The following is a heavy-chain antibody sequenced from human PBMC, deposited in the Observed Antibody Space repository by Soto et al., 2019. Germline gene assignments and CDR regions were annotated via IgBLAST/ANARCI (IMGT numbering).Heavy chain of an antibody. D-gene: IGHD6-13*01. CDR3: AKTDGVSAAAGRGPFDY. CDR1: GFNFSNYA. J-gene: IGHJ4*02. Sequence: PGGSLRLSCAASGFNFSNYAMSWVRQAPGKGLEWVSAISGSGDSTYYADPVKGRFTISRDNSKNTLYLQMNSLRAEDTAIYYCAKTDGVSAAAGRGPFDYWGQGTLVTVSS. CDR2: ISGSGDST. V-gene: IGHV3-23*01.